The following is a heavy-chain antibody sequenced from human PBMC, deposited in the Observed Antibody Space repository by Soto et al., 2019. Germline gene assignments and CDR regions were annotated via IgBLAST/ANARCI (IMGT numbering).Heavy chain of an antibody. Sequence: QVHLVQSGAEVKKPGASVKVSCKGSGYTFTSYGITWGRQAPGQGLEWMGWISAHNGNTDYAQKLRGRVKVTRETSTSTAYMELRSRRSDVTAVYVCARGRYGDYWGQGALVTVSS. J-gene: IGHJ4*02. CDR1: GYTFTSYG. D-gene: IGHD1-1*01. CDR3: ARGRYGDY. V-gene: IGHV1-18*01. CDR2: ISAHNGNT.